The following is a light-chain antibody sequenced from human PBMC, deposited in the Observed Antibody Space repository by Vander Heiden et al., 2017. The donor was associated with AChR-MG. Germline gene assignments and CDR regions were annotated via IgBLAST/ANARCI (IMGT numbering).Light chain of an antibody. Sequence: EVVMTQSPPTLSVSPGERVTLSCRASQGVARNLAWYQQKPGQPPRLLIFRATTRATGIPARFSGGGSGTDFTLTVSSLQSEDCAVYYCQQYNIWPRTFGQGTKLEI. V-gene: IGKV3-15*01. J-gene: IGKJ1*01. CDR1: QGVARN. CDR3: QQYNIWPRT. CDR2: RAT.